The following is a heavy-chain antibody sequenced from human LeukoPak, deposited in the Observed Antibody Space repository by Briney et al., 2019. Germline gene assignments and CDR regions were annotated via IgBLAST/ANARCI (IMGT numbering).Heavy chain of an antibody. CDR1: GFTFSSYV. Sequence: GGSLRLSCAASGFTFSSYVMHWVRQAPGKGLGWLAVISYDGSNKYYADSVKGRFTISRDNAKKSMYLEMNSLRAEDTAVYYCARPSNEGQWLVGQGVDYWGQGTLVTVSS. D-gene: IGHD6-19*01. J-gene: IGHJ4*02. CDR2: ISYDGSNK. V-gene: IGHV3-30*04. CDR3: ARPSNEGQWLVGQGVDY.